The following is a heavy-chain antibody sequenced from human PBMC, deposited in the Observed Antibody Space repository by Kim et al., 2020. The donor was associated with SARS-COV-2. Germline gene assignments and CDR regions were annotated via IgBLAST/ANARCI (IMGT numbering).Heavy chain of an antibody. CDR1: GFTFSNYA. J-gene: IGHJ4*02. CDR2: ITATGGTT. V-gene: IGHV3-23*01. Sequence: GGSLRLSCAASGFTFSNYAISWVRQAPGKGLEWVSAITATGGTTYYADSVKGRFTISRDNSNNTLFLQMDSLRAEDTAVYYCAKANDFKSGWLYFFQYWGQGTPVTVSS. D-gene: IGHD6-19*01. CDR3: AKANDFKSGWLYFFQY.